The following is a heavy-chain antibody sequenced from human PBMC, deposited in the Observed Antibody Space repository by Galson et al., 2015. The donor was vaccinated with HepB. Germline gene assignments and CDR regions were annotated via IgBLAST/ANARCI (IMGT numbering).Heavy chain of an antibody. Sequence: SVKVSCKASGYTFTSYAMHWVRQAPGQRLEWLGLIIAGNGNAKYSQEFQGRVTITRDTSASTAYMELSSLRSEDTAVYYCARGLGTYYFGSGTPGGWLDPWGQGTLVTVSS. CDR1: GYTFTSYA. D-gene: IGHD3-10*01. CDR3: ARGLGTYYFGSGTPGGWLDP. J-gene: IGHJ5*02. CDR2: IIAGNGNA. V-gene: IGHV1-3*01.